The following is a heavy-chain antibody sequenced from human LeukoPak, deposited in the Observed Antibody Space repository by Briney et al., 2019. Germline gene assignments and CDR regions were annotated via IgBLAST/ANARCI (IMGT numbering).Heavy chain of an antibody. CDR2: IYYSGST. CDR1: GGSISSYY. V-gene: IGHV4-59*12. J-gene: IGHJ4*02. D-gene: IGHD3-22*01. CDR3: ARGLYDSSGYYYVGEFDY. Sequence: PSETLSLTCTVSGGSISSYYWSWIRQPPGKGLEWIGYIYYSGSTNYNPSLKSRVTISVDTSKNQFSLKLSSVTAADTAVYYCARGLYDSSGYYYVGEFDYWGQGTLVTVSS.